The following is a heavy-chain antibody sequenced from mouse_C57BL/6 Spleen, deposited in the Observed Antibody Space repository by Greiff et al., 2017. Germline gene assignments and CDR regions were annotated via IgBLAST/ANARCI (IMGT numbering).Heavy chain of an antibody. CDR1: GYTFTSYW. V-gene: IGHV1-5*01. J-gene: IGHJ3*01. CDR3: TRKNSNDVGAGFAY. D-gene: IGHD2-12*01. CDR2: IYPGNSDT. Sequence: VQLQQSGTVLARPGASVKMSCKTSGYTFTSYWMHWVKQRPGQGLEWIGAIYPGNSDTSYNQKFKGKAKLTAVTSASTAYMELSSLTNEDSAVYYCTRKNSNDVGAGFAYWGQGTLVTVSA.